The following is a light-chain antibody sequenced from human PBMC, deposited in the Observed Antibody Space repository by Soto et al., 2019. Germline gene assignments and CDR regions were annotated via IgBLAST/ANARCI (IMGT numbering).Light chain of an antibody. CDR1: QTLTSGY. J-gene: IGKJ4*01. V-gene: IGKV3D-15*01. CDR3: QQFNNWPPIT. Sequence: EIVLTQSPGTLSLSPGERATLSCRASQTLTSGYLAWYQQKPGQAPRLLIYHASTRATGIPARFSGSGSGTEFTLTISSLQSEDFAIFYCQQFNNWPPITFGGGTKVDIK. CDR2: HAS.